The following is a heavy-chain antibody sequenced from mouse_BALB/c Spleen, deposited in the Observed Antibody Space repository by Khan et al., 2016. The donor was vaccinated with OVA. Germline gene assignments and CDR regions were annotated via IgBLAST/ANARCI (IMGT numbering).Heavy chain of an antibody. CDR3: ARGNYDGYALDY. Sequence: EVELVESGPGLVKPSQSLSLTCTVNGYSITSNYAWNWIRQFPGNKLEWMGYISYSGSTNYNPSLKSRFSITRDTSKNQFFLLLHSVTTEDSATYYCARGNYDGYALDYWGQGTSVTVSS. V-gene: IGHV3-2*02. CDR2: ISYSGST. D-gene: IGHD2-4*01. J-gene: IGHJ4*01. CDR1: GYSITSNYA.